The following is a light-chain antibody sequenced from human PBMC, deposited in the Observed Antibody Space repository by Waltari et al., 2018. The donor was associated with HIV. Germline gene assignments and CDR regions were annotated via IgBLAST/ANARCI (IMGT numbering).Light chain of an antibody. CDR1: SSDVGGYNY. CDR2: DVS. CDR3: CSYAGSYTYV. J-gene: IGLJ1*01. V-gene: IGLV2-11*01. Sequence: QSALPQSRSVSGSPGQSVTISCTGTSSDVGGYNYVSWYQQHPGKAPKLIIYDVSQRPSGVPDRFSGSKSGNLAALTISGLQAEDEADYYCCSYAGSYTYVFGTGTEVTVL.